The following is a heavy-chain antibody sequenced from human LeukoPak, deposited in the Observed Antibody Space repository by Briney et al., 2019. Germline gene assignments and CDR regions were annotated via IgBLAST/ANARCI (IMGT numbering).Heavy chain of an antibody. CDR1: GYSISSGYY. Sequence: SETLSLTCTVSGYSISSGYYWGWIRQPPGKGLEWIGSIYHSGSTYYNPSLKSRVTISVDTSKNQFSLKLSSVTAADTAVYYCARVRKYYDFWSGGYYMDVWGKGTTVTVSS. CDR3: ARVRKYYDFWSGGYYMDV. D-gene: IGHD3-3*01. CDR2: IYHSGST. J-gene: IGHJ6*03. V-gene: IGHV4-38-2*02.